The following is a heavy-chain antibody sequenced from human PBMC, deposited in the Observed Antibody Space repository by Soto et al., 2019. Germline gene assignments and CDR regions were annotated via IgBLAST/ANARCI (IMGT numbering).Heavy chain of an antibody. CDR3: AKLAGTSHYYYGMDV. D-gene: IGHD6-19*01. J-gene: IGHJ6*02. CDR1: GFTFSSYA. CDR2: ISGSGGTT. Sequence: GGSLRLSCAASGFTFSSYAMSWVRQAPGKGLEWVSGISGSGGTTYYANSVKGRFTMSRDNSRNTLYLQMNSLRAEDTAVYYCAKLAGTSHYYYGMDVWGQGTTVTVSS. V-gene: IGHV3-23*01.